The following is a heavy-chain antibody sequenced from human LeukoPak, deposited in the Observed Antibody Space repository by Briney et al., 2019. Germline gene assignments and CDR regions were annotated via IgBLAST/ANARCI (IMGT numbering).Heavy chain of an antibody. CDR2: INAGNGNQ. J-gene: IGHJ4*02. Sequence: GASVKVSCKASGYTFTGYVMDWVRQAPGQRLEWMGWINAGNGNQKYSQKFQRRVTITRDTPPSTAYMDLSSLRSEDTAVYYCARRTVAGDYWGQGTLVTVSS. CDR1: GYTFTGYV. D-gene: IGHD6-19*01. CDR3: ARRTVAGDY. V-gene: IGHV1-3*01.